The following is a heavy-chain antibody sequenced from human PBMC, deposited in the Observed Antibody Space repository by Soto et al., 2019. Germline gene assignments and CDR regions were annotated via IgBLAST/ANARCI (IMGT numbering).Heavy chain of an antibody. J-gene: IGHJ5*02. CDR1: GFSFSSSA. CDR3: AKENDYSIIESNWFDA. V-gene: IGHV3-23*01. D-gene: IGHD4-4*01. CDR2: ISGQGGTT. Sequence: EVSLLESGGHLVAPGESLRLSCVASGFSFSSSALTWVRQAPGKGLEWVADISGQGGTTYYADSVKGRFIISRDNSKNTLSLQMTSLRVEDTAVYYCAKENDYSIIESNWFDAWGLGTLVTVSS.